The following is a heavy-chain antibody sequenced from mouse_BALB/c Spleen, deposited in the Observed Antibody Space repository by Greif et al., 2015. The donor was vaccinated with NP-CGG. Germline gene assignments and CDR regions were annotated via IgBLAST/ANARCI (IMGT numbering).Heavy chain of an antibody. Sequence: QVQLQQSGAELVRPGSSVKISCKASCYAFSSYWMNWVKQRPGQGLEWIGQIYPGDGDTNYNGKFKGKATLTADKSSSTAYMQLSSLTSEDSAVYFCARYDYDYYAMDYWGQGTSVTVSS. CDR2: IYPGDGDT. J-gene: IGHJ4*01. CDR3: ARYDYDYYAMDY. V-gene: IGHV1-80*01. D-gene: IGHD2-4*01. CDR1: CYAFSSYW.